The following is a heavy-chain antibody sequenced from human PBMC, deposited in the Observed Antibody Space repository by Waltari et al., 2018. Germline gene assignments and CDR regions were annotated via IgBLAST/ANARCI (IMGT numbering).Heavy chain of an antibody. J-gene: IGHJ4*02. CDR2: INSDGRGT. Sequence: EVQLVESGGGLVQPGGSLRLSCAASGFTFISYWMHWVRQAPGKGLVWVSRINSDGRGTNYADSVKGRFTISRDNAKNTLYLQINSLRVEDTAMYYCARGWGGHVDYWGQGTLVTVSS. D-gene: IGHD3-16*01. CDR1: GFTFISYW. V-gene: IGHV3-74*02. CDR3: ARGWGGHVDY.